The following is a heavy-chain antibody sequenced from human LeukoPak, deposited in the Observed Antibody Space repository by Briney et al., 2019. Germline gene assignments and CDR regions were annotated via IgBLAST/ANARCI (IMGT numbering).Heavy chain of an antibody. V-gene: IGHV3-7*01. J-gene: IGHJ5*01. Sequence: GGSLRLSCAASGFTFSSYAMSWVRQAPGKGLEWVATIKPDGSEKYHVDSVSGRFTISRDNTNDSLFLQMNSLRVDDTAVYYCVRGGTYWTVSWGQGTLVNVS. CDR3: VRGGTYWTVS. CDR2: IKPDGSEK. CDR1: GFTFSSYA.